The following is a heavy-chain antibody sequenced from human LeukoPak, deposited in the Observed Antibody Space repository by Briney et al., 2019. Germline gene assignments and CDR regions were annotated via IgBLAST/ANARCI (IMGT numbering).Heavy chain of an antibody. J-gene: IGHJ4*02. V-gene: IGHV4-31*11. CDR3: ARDGLGVAPPY. D-gene: IGHD3-3*01. CDR1: GGSISSGGYY. CDR2: IYYSGST. Sequence: SQTLSLTCAVSGGSISSGGYYWSWIRQRPVKGLEWIGYIYYSGSTYYNPSLRSRVALSLDTSKNQFSLNLTSVTAADTAVYYCARDGLGVAPPYWGEGTLVTVS.